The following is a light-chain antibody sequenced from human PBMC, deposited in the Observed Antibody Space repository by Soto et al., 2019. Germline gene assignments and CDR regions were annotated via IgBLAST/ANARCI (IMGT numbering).Light chain of an antibody. V-gene: IGLV2-23*01. Sequence: QSALSQPASVSGSPGQSITIPCTGSSSDVGSNNLVSWYQQHPGKAPKVMIYEATKRPSGVSNRFSGSKSGNTASLTISGLKAEDEADYYCCSYANFYIGVFGGGPKLTAL. CDR1: SSDVGSNNL. CDR3: CSYANFYIGV. J-gene: IGLJ3*02. CDR2: EAT.